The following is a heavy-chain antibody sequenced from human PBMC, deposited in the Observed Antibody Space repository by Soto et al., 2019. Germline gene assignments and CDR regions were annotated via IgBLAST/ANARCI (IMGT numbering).Heavy chain of an antibody. CDR1: GGSFSGYY. CDR3: ARYSSSWSDY. V-gene: IGHV4-34*01. Sequence: SETLSLTCAVYGGSFSGYYWSWIRQPPGKGLEWIGEINHSGSTNYNPSLKSRVTISVDTSKNQFSLKLSSVTAADTAVYYCARYSSSWSDYWGQGTLVTVSS. D-gene: IGHD6-13*01. CDR2: INHSGST. J-gene: IGHJ4*02.